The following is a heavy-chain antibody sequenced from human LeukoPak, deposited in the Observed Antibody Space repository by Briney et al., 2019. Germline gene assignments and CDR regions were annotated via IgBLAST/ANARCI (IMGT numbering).Heavy chain of an antibody. CDR3: AKVDSSGYYGFDY. CDR2: IYSGGST. Sequence: GGSLRLSCAASGFTVSSDYMSWVRQAPGKGLEWVSVIYSGGSTYYTDSVKGRFTISRDNSKNTLYLQMNSLRAEDTAVYYCAKVDSSGYYGFDYWGQGTLVTVSS. V-gene: IGHV3-53*01. J-gene: IGHJ4*02. CDR1: GFTVSSDY. D-gene: IGHD3-22*01.